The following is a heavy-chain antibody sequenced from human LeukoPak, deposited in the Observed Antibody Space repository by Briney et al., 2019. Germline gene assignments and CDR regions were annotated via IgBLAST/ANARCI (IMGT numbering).Heavy chain of an antibody. CDR3: ARGWYDFWSGYYGY. Sequence: GASVKVSCKASGYTFTGYYMHWVRQAPGQGLEWMGWINPNSGGTNYAQKFQGRLTMTRDTSISTAYMELSRLRSDDTAVYYCARGWYDFWSGYYGYWGQGTLVTVSS. CDR1: GYTFTGYY. V-gene: IGHV1-2*02. J-gene: IGHJ4*02. D-gene: IGHD3-3*01. CDR2: INPNSGGT.